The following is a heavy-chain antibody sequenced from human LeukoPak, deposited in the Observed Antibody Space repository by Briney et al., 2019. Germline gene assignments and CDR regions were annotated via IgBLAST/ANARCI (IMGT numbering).Heavy chain of an antibody. Sequence: SETLSLTCTVSGGSISSYYWSWIRQPPGMELEWIGCIYYSGSTNYNPSLKSRVTISVDTSKDQFSLRLTSVTAADTAVYYSARSFLGDWYFDLWGRGTLVTVSS. CDR3: ARSFLGDWYFDL. V-gene: IGHV4-59*01. D-gene: IGHD1-26*01. CDR1: GGSISSYY. CDR2: IYYSGST. J-gene: IGHJ2*01.